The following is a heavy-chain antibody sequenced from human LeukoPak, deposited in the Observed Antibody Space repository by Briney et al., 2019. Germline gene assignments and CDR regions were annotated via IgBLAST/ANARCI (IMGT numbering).Heavy chain of an antibody. CDR3: ARGIGYCSSTSCSTYYYGMDV. V-gene: IGHV4-59*08. Sequence: SETLSLTCTVSGGSISSYYWSWIRQPPGKGLEWIGYIYYSGSTNYNPSLKSRVTISVDTSKNQFSLKLSSVTAADTAVYYCARGIGYCSSTSCSTYYYGMDVWGQGTTVTVSS. CDR1: GGSISSYY. J-gene: IGHJ6*02. CDR2: IYYSGST. D-gene: IGHD2-2*01.